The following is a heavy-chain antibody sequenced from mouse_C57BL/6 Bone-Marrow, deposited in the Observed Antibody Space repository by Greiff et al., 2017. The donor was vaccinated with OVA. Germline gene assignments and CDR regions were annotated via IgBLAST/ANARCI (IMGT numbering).Heavy chain of an antibody. V-gene: IGHV1-55*01. Sequence: QVQLQQPGAELVKPGASVKMSCKASGYTFTSYWITWVKQRPGQGLEWIGDIYPGSGSTNYNEKFKSKATLTVDTSSSTAYMQLSSLTSEDSAVYYCARWPFITTVVGYFDYWGQGTTLTVSS. CDR3: ARWPFITTVVGYFDY. D-gene: IGHD1-1*01. J-gene: IGHJ2*01. CDR2: IYPGSGST. CDR1: GYTFTSYW.